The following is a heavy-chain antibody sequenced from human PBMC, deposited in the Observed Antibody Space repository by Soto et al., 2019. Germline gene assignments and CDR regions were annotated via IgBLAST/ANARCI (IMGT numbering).Heavy chain of an antibody. CDR2: INHSGST. D-gene: IGHD5-18*01. J-gene: IGHJ4*02. CDR1: GGSFSGYY. Sequence: QVQLQQWGAGLLKPSETLSLTCAVYGGSFSGYYWSWIRQPPGKGLEWIGEINHSGSTHYNPSLKGRVTIAVDTSKNQFSLKLSPLTSADTAVYYCARGGPIQLWFSYFDYWGQGTLVTVSS. V-gene: IGHV4-34*01. CDR3: ARGGPIQLWFSYFDY.